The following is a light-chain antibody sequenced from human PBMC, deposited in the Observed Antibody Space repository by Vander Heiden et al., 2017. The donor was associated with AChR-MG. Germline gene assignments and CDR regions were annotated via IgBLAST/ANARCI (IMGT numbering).Light chain of an antibody. CDR2: AAS. CDR3: QQSYSTPRT. CDR1: QSISSY. Sequence: DIQMTQSPSSLSASVGDRVTITCRASQSISSYLNRYQQKPGNAPKLLIYAASSLQSGVPSRFSGSGSGTDFTLTISSLQPEDFATYYCQQSYSTPRTFGQGTKLEIK. V-gene: IGKV1-39*01. J-gene: IGKJ2*02.